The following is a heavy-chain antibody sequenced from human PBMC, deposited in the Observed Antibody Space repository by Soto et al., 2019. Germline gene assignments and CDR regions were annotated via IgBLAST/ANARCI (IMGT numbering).Heavy chain of an antibody. CDR3: AIGVGDFYESSAFYKPLRH. CDR2: ISASGGGR. CDR1: GFIFSTYA. Sequence: PGGSLRLSCTGSGFIFSTYALTWVRQGPGKGLEWVSFISASGGGRHYIDSVKGRFSISRDNSKNTLYLQLNSLRAEDTASYYCAIGVGDFYESSAFYKPLRHWGQGTLVTVSS. J-gene: IGHJ4*02. D-gene: IGHD3-22*01. V-gene: IGHV3-23*01.